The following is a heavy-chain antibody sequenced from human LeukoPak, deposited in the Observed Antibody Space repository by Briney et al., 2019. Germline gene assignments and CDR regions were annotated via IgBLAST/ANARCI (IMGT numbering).Heavy chain of an antibody. V-gene: IGHV1-69*01. CDR2: IIPIFGTA. CDR1: GGTFSSYA. CDR3: ASVVPRSVLRFLEWLSFDC. D-gene: IGHD3-3*01. J-gene: IGHJ4*02. Sequence: SVKVSCKASGGTFSSYAISWVRQAPGQGLEWMGGIIPIFGTANYAQKFQGRVTITADESTSTAYMEQSSLRSEDTAVYYCASVVPRSVLRFLEWLSFDCWGQGTLVTVSS.